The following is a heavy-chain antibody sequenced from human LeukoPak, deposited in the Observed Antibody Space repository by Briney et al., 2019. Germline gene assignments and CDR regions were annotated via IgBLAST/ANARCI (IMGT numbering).Heavy chain of an antibody. CDR3: ARVLHYDFWSGTHNWFDP. J-gene: IGHJ5*02. V-gene: IGHV4-59*01. D-gene: IGHD3-3*01. Sequence: SETLSLTCTVSGGSISSYYWSWIRQPPGKGLEWIGYIYYSGSTNYNPSLKSRVTISVDTSKNQFSLKLSSVTAADTAVYYCARVLHYDFWSGTHNWFDPWGQGTLVTVSS. CDR1: GGSISSYY. CDR2: IYYSGST.